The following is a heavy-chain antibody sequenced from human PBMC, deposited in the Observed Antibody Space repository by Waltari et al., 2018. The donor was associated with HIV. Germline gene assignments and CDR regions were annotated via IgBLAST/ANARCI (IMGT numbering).Heavy chain of an antibody. Sequence: QVQLQESGPGLVKPSQPLSLTCTVSGRSISSGSYYWSWIRQPAGKGLEWIGRIYTSGSTNYNPSLKSRVTISVDTSKNQFSLKLSSVTAADTAVYYCAGGMIFGVVTGSYWGQGTLVTVSS. CDR3: AGGMIFGVVTGSY. J-gene: IGHJ4*02. CDR1: GRSISSGSYY. CDR2: IYTSGST. V-gene: IGHV4-61*02. D-gene: IGHD3-3*01.